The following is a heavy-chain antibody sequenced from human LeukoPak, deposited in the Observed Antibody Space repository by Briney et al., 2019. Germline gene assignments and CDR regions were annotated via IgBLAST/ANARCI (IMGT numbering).Heavy chain of an antibody. Sequence: GGSLRLSCAASGFTFSSYAMHWVRQAPGKGLEYVSAISSNGGSTYYANSVKGRFTISRDNSKNTLYLQMGSLRAEDVAVYYCARDGSAVAAPGYYGMDVWGQGTTVTVSS. V-gene: IGHV3-64*01. CDR3: ARDGSAVAAPGYYGMDV. CDR1: GFTFSSYA. CDR2: ISSNGGST. D-gene: IGHD6-19*01. J-gene: IGHJ6*02.